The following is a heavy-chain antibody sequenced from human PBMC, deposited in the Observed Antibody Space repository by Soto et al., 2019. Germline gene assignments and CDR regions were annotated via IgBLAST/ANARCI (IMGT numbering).Heavy chain of an antibody. D-gene: IGHD3-10*01. CDR3: ARGLRGPGFDYYMDV. V-gene: IGHV1-18*01. Sequence: ASVKVSCKASGYTFTSYGISWVRQAPGQGLEWMGWISTYNGNTNYAQKLQGRVTMTTETSTSTAYMQLRSLRSDDTAVYYCARGLRGPGFDYYMDVWGKGTTVTVSS. J-gene: IGHJ6*03. CDR2: ISTYNGNT. CDR1: GYTFTSYG.